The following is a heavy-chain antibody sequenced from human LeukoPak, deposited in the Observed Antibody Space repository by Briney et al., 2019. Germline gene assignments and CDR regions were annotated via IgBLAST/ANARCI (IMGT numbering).Heavy chain of an antibody. CDR3: ARVPDQYSSSWYTNWYFDL. D-gene: IGHD6-13*01. V-gene: IGHV5-51*01. CDR2: IYPGDSDI. CDR1: GYSFTSYW. Sequence: GESLKISCKGSGYSFTSYWIGWVRQMPGKGLEWMGIIYPGDSDIRYSPSFQGQVTISADKSISTAYLQWSSLKASDTAMYYCARVPDQYSSSWYTNWYFDLWGRGTLVTVSS. J-gene: IGHJ2*01.